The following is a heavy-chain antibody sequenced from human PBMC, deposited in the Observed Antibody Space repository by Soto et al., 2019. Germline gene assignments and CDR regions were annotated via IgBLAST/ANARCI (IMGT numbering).Heavy chain of an antibody. Sequence: QVQLVQSGAEVKKPGASVKVSCKVSGYTLTELSMHXVXQXXXXGLEWMGGFDPEDGETIYAQKFQGRVTMTEDTXXXXXXXXXXXXXXXXXXXXXXXXXXXXXYFDYWGQGTLVTVSS. J-gene: IGHJ4*02. CDR3: XXXXXXXYFDY. CDR2: FDPEDGET. CDR1: GYTLTELS. V-gene: IGHV1-24*01.